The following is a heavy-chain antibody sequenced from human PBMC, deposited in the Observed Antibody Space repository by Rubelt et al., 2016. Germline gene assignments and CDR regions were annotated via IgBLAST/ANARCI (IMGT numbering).Heavy chain of an antibody. CDR2: ISAYNGNT. Sequence: QVQLVQSGAEVKKPGASVKVSCKASGYTFTSYGISWVRQAPGQGLEWMGWISAYNGNTNYAQKFQGRGTRTREMSISTAYMGTSRLRSDDTAGYYCARERLPTYYYDSSGFDYWGQETLVTVSS. CDR3: ARERLPTYYYDSSGFDY. D-gene: IGHD3-22*01. V-gene: IGHV1-18*01. J-gene: IGHJ4*02. CDR1: GYTFTSYG.